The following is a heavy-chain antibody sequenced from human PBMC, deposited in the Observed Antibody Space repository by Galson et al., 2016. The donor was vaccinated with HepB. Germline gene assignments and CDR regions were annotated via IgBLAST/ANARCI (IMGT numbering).Heavy chain of an antibody. D-gene: IGHD3-10*01. V-gene: IGHV1-18*01. J-gene: IGHJ4*02. CDR1: GYTFTSYG. CDR2: LSAYNGNT. Sequence: SVKVSCKASGYTFTSYGISWVRQAPGQGLEWMGWLSAYNGNTNYAQKLQGRVTMTTDTSTSTAYMELRSLRSDHTAVYYCARDRDNYGSGSDYWGQGTLVTVSS. CDR3: ARDRDNYGSGSDY.